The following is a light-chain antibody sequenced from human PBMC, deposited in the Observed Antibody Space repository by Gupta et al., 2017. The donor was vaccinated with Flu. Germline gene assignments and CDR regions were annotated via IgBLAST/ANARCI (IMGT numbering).Light chain of an antibody. CDR2: EVR. V-gene: IGLV2-14*01. Sequence: QSALTQPASVSGSPGQSITISCTGTSSDVGGYNYVSWYQQHPGKAPKLMIYEVRNRPAGVSNRFSGSKSGNTASLTISGLQAEDEDDYYCSSYTSSSTLFGTGTKVTVL. CDR1: SSDVGGYNY. J-gene: IGLJ1*01. CDR3: SSYTSSSTL.